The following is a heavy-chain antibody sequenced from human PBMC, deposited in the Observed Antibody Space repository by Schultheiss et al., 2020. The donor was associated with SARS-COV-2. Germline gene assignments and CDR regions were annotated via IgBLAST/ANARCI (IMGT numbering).Heavy chain of an antibody. Sequence: ASVKVSCKASGYTFTSYGISWVRQAPGQGLEWMGWISAYNGNTNYAQKLQGRVTMTTDTSTSTAYMELKSLRSDDTAVNYCAREEVAVAGPGRYFDYWGQGTLVTVSS. D-gene: IGHD6-19*01. CDR3: AREEVAVAGPGRYFDY. CDR2: ISAYNGNT. CDR1: GYTFTSYG. J-gene: IGHJ4*02. V-gene: IGHV1-18*01.